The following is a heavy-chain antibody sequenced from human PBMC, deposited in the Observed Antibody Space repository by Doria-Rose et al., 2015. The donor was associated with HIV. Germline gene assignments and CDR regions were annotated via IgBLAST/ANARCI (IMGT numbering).Heavy chain of an antibody. CDR1: GYTFTGDY. CDR2: INPHSGGT. Sequence: KKPGASVKVSCKTSGYTFTGDYIHWVRQAPGQGLEWVGWINPHSGGTNYAQKFQGMVTMTRDTSVSTVYIELSRLRSDDTAVYYCARGRSYFDYWGQGTLVTVSS. J-gene: IGHJ4*02. V-gene: IGHV1-2*02. CDR3: ARGRSYFDY.